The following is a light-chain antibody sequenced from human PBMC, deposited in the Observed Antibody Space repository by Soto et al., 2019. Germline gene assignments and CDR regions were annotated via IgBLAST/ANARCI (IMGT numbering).Light chain of an antibody. V-gene: IGKV3-20*01. J-gene: IGKJ4*02. CDR1: QSVSSSY. CDR3: QYYGTSFT. CDR2: GAS. Sequence: EIVMTQSPGTLSLSPGERATLSCRASQSVSSSYLAWYQQKPGQAPRLLIYGASSRATGIPDRFSGSGSGTDFTLTIGSLELEDVAVYYCQYYGTSFTFGGGTKVEIK.